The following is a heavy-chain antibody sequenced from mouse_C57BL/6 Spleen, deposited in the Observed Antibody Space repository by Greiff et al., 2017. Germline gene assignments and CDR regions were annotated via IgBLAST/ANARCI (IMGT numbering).Heavy chain of an antibody. CDR1: GYTFTSYW. Sequence: EVQLQQSGTVLARPGASVKMSCKTSGYTFTSYWMHWVKQRPGQGLEWIGAIYPGNSDTSYNQKFKGKAKLTAVTSASTAYMELSSLTNEDSAVYYCTVVDTHDYAMDYWGQGTSVTVSS. J-gene: IGHJ4*01. V-gene: IGHV1-5*01. D-gene: IGHD1-1*01. CDR3: TVVDTHDYAMDY. CDR2: IYPGNSDT.